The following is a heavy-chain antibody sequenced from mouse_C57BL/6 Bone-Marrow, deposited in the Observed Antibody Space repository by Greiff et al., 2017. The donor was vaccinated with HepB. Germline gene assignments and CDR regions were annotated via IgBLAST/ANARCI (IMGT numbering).Heavy chain of an antibody. J-gene: IGHJ2*01. CDR2: ISSGGSYP. Sequence: EVQVVESGGDLVKPGGSLKLSCAASGFTFSSYGMSWVRQTPDKRLEWVATISSGGSYPYYPDSVKGRFTISRDNAKNTLYLQMSSLKSEDTAMYYCARQVLPYFDYWGQGTTLTVSS. D-gene: IGHD1-1*01. CDR1: GFTFSSYG. CDR3: ARQVLPYFDY. V-gene: IGHV5-6*01.